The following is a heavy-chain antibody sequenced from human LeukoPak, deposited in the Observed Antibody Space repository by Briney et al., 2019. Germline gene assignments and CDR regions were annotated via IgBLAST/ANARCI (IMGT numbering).Heavy chain of an antibody. CDR3: ARDYYDSSGAGSL. J-gene: IGHJ4*02. V-gene: IGHV3-66*02. Sequence: GGSLRLSCAASGFTVSSNYMSWVRQAPGKGLEWVSVIYSGGSTYYADSVKGRFTISRDNSKNTQYLQMNSLRAEDTAVYYCARDYYDSSGAGSLWGQGTLVTVSS. D-gene: IGHD3-22*01. CDR1: GFTVSSNY. CDR2: IYSGGST.